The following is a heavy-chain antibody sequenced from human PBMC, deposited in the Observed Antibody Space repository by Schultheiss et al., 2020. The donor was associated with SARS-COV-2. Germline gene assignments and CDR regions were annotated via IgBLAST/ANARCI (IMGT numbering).Heavy chain of an antibody. CDR3: ARALGCSGGSCYLGLDY. CDR2: IGTAGDP. V-gene: IGHV3-13*05. J-gene: IGHJ4*02. D-gene: IGHD2-15*01. Sequence: GGSLRLSCAASGFTFSSYDMHWVRQATGKGLEWVSAIGTAGDPYYPGSVKGRFTISRDNAKNSLYLQMNSLRAEDTAVYYCARALGCSGGSCYLGLDYWGQGTLVTVSS. CDR1: GFTFSSYD.